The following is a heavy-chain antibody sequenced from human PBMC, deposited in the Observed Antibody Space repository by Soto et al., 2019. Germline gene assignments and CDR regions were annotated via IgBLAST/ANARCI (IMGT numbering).Heavy chain of an antibody. CDR1: GGSISSDDYY. D-gene: IGHD4-17*01. J-gene: IGHJ4*02. CDR3: AGSPPIDSVTMVAPFEF. CDR2: IYDSGNS. V-gene: IGHV4-31*03. Sequence: QVQLQESGPRLVRPSQALSLTCTVSGGSISSDDYYWSLIRQHPGQGLEWIGYIYDSGNSYYNPSRKSRPTISIDTSRNQFSLTLTSVTAADTAVYFCAGSPPIDSVTMVAPFEFWGRGILVTVSS.